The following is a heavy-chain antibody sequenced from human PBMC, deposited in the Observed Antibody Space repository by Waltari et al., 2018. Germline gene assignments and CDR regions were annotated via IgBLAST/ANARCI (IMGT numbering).Heavy chain of an antibody. J-gene: IGHJ2*01. Sequence: QVQLQESGPGLVKPSQTLSLTCTVSGGSISSGDYYWSLIRQPPGKGLEWIGYIYYSGSTYYNPSLKSRVTISVDTSKNQFSLKLSSVTAADTAVYYCARDYPHYDFWSGYPGWYFDLWGRGTLVTVSS. D-gene: IGHD3-3*01. V-gene: IGHV4-30-4*08. CDR3: ARDYPHYDFWSGYPGWYFDL. CDR2: IYYSGST. CDR1: GGSISSGDYY.